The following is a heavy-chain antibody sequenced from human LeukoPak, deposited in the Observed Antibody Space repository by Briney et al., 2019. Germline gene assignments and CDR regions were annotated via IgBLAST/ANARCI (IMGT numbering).Heavy chain of an antibody. V-gene: IGHV3-7*01. CDR2: IKHDESEI. CDR1: GFTFSDYW. J-gene: IGHJ5*02. CDR3: ARVGGSGCNRGLNWMDP. D-gene: IGHD6-19*01. Sequence: GGSLRLPCEASGFTFSDYWMSWVRQAPGTGPEWVASIKHDESEIFYVDSVKGRFTIARDNAKNSLYLQMNNLRVDDMAVYYCARVGGSGCNRGLNWMDPWGQGTLVTVSS.